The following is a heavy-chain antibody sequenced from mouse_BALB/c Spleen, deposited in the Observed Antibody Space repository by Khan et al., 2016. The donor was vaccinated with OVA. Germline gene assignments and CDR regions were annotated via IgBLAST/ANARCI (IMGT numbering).Heavy chain of an antibody. J-gene: IGHJ3*01. CDR3: TRGAYNGLFAY. V-gene: IGHV14-3*02. Sequence: VQLQQPGAEFVKPGASVKLSCTASGFNIKDTYMHWINQRPQQGLVWIGRIDPANGNVKYDPKFQDKATIAADASSNTAYLHRSSLTSEDTAVYYCTRGAYNGLFAYWGQGTLVTVSA. CDR1: GFNIKDTY. CDR2: IDPANGNV. D-gene: IGHD2-10*01.